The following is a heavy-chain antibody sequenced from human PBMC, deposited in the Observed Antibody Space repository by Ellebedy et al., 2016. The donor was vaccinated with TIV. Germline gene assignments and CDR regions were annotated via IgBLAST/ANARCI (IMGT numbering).Heavy chain of an antibody. D-gene: IGHD3-22*01. CDR3: AREEDHYDSSGYYSY. V-gene: IGHV4-34*01. J-gene: IGHJ4*02. Sequence: MPSETLSLTCAVYGGSFSGYYWGWIRQPPGKGLEWIGTIYYTGGTYYTPSLKSRVTISVDTSKNQFSLKLTSVTAADTAVYYCAREEDHYDSSGYYSYWGQGTLVTVSS. CDR2: IYYTGGT. CDR1: GGSFSGYY.